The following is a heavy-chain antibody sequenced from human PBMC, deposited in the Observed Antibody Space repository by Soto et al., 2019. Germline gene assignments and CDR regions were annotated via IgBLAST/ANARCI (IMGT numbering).Heavy chain of an antibody. CDR2: VHHDGNA. Sequence: PSETLSLTCVVSGFGVTITYFWGWIRQPPGKGLEWIGSVHHDGNAYYPPSVLGRVTISVDTANNQVSLSRRSVTAEDTATYYCGRIIGGTRVESWGQGILVTVSS. CDR3: GRIIGGTRVES. D-gene: IGHD1-26*01. CDR1: GFGVTITYF. V-gene: IGHV4-38-2*01. J-gene: IGHJ4*02.